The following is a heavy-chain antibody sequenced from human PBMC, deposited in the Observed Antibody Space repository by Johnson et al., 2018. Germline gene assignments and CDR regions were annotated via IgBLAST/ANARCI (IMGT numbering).Heavy chain of an antibody. CDR3: ARDTGFCSSTSCYTAHYYGMDV. Sequence: VQLVESGGGVVQPGRSLRLSCAASGFTFSSYGMHWVRQAPGKGLEWVAVIWYDGSNKYSADSVKGRFTISRDNSKNTLYLQMNSLRAEDTAVYYCARDTGFCSSTSCYTAHYYGMDVWGQGTTVTVSS. CDR1: GFTFSSYG. J-gene: IGHJ6*02. D-gene: IGHD2-2*02. V-gene: IGHV3-33*01. CDR2: IWYDGSNK.